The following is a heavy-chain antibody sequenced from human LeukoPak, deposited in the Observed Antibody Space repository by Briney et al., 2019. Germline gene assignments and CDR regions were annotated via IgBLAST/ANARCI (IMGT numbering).Heavy chain of an antibody. CDR1: GGSITNTEYY. CDR2: IYYTGST. CDR3: TRHTGYISGQYSNYEDS. V-gene: IGHV4-39*01. D-gene: IGHD4-11*01. J-gene: IGHJ4*02. Sequence: SETQSLTCTLSGGSITNTEYYWGWIRQPPGKGLEWIGSIYYTGSTYYNPSLKSRVTISVDTSKNQFSLKLRSVTAADTALYYCTRHTGYISGQYSNYEDSWGQGTLVTVSS.